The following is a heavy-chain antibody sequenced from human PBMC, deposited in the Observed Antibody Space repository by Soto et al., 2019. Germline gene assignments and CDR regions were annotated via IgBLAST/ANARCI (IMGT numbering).Heavy chain of an antibody. D-gene: IGHD3-10*01. J-gene: IGHJ4*02. CDR3: ARDGPTLWFGEFDY. CDR1: GFTFSSYG. Sequence: QVQLVESGGGVVQPGRSLRLSCAASGFTFSSYGMHWVRQAPGKGLEWVAVIWYDGSNKYYADFVKGRFTISRDNSKNTLYLQMNSLRAEDTAVYYCARDGPTLWFGEFDYWGQGTLVTVSS. V-gene: IGHV3-33*01. CDR2: IWYDGSNK.